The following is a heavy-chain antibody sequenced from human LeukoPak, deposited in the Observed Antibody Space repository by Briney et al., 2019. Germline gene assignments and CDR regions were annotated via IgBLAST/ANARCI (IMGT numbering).Heavy chain of an antibody. CDR2: INSDGSST. D-gene: IGHD6-19*01. Sequence: VGSLRLSCAASGFTFSSYWIHWVRQAPGKGLVWVSRINSDGSSTTYADSVKGRFTISRDNAKNTLYLQMNSLRAEDTAVYYCARDRGSGWYYFDYWGQGTLVTVS. CDR3: ARDRGSGWYYFDY. CDR1: GFTFSSYW. V-gene: IGHV3-74*01. J-gene: IGHJ4*02.